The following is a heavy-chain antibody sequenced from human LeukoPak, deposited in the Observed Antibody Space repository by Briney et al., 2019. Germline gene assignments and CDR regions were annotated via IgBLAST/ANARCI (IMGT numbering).Heavy chain of an antibody. CDR1: GFTFDDYA. V-gene: IGHV3-9*03. Sequence: PGRSLRLSCAASGFTFDDYAMHWVRQAPGKDLEWVSGISWNSGSIGYADSVKGRSTISRDNAKNSLYLQMNSLRAEDMALYYCAKGMLGYYDSSGLDYCGQGTLVTVSS. J-gene: IGHJ4*02. CDR2: ISWNSGSI. D-gene: IGHD3-22*01. CDR3: AKGMLGYYDSSGLDY.